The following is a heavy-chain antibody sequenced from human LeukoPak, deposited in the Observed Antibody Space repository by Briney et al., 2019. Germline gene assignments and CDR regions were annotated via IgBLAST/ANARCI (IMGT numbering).Heavy chain of an antibody. CDR2: ISYSGGT. CDR1: GGSISSYY. D-gene: IGHD3-10*01. Sequence: PSETLSLTCTVSGGSISSYYWSWIRQPPGKGLEWMGYISYSGGTNYSPSLKSRVTISVDTSKNQFSLKLSSVTAADTAVYYCARDNTMLRGLWRADYYGMDVWGQGTTVTVSS. J-gene: IGHJ6*02. V-gene: IGHV4-59*01. CDR3: ARDNTMLRGLWRADYYGMDV.